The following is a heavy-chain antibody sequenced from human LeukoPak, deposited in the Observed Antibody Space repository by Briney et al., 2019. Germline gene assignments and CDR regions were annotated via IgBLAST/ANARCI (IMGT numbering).Heavy chain of an antibody. CDR1: GFTFSSYW. V-gene: IGHV3-74*01. Sequence: GGSLRLSCAASGFTFSSYWMHWVRQAPGKGLVWVSRINTDGSSTSYADSVKGRFTISRDNAKNTLYLQVNSLRAEDTAVYYCARENYDFWSGYYTPFGYWGQGTLVTVSS. D-gene: IGHD3-3*01. CDR3: ARENYDFWSGYYTPFGY. CDR2: INTDGSST. J-gene: IGHJ4*02.